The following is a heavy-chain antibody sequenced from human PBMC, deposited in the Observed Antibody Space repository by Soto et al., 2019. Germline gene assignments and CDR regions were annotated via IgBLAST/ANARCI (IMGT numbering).Heavy chain of an antibody. CDR2: IYYSGST. CDR3: ARALLGNRYHYYYYMDV. D-gene: IGHD3-16*01. CDR1: GGSISSYY. V-gene: IGHV4-59*01. Sequence: SETLSLTCTVSGGSISSYYWSWIRQPPGKGLEWIGYIYYSGSTNYNPSLKSRVTISVDTSKNQFSLKLSSVTAADTAVYYCARALLGNRYHYYYYMDVWGKGTTVTVSS. J-gene: IGHJ6*03.